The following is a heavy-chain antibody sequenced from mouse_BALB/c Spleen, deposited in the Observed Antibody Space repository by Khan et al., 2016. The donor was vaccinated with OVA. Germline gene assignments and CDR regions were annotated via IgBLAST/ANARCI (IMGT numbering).Heavy chain of an antibody. Sequence: VQLKESGPELVKPGASVKMSCKASGYTFTSYVMHWVKQKPGLGLEWIGYIYPYNDDTKYNEKFKGKATLTSDKSSSTAYMELSSLTSEDSAVYYCARVDGYYVSFAYWRQGTLVTVSA. CDR3: ARVDGYYVSFAY. V-gene: IGHV1S136*01. CDR1: GYTFTSYV. J-gene: IGHJ3*01. CDR2: IYPYNDDT. D-gene: IGHD2-3*01.